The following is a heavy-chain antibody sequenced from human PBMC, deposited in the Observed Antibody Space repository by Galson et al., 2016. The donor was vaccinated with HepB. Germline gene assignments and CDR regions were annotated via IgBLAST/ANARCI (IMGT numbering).Heavy chain of an antibody. V-gene: IGHV2-5*02. Sequence: PALVKPTQTLTLTCTFSGFSLSTTAVGVGWIRQAPGKAPEWLAFIYWDDNECYSPSLQSRLTITKDTSKNQVVLTMTNVDPVDTGTYYCARGSGWLLDRWGQGTLVTVSS. D-gene: IGHD6-19*01. CDR3: ARGSGWLLDR. CDR1: GFSLSTTAVG. J-gene: IGHJ5*02. CDR2: IYWDDNE.